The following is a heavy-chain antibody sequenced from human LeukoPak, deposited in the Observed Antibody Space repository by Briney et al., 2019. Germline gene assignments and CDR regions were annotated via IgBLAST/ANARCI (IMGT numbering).Heavy chain of an antibody. CDR1: GYTFSTYD. V-gene: IGHV1-8*03. Sequence: ASVKVSCKTSGYTFSTYDINWVRQAAGQGLEWMRRMNPNSGNTGFAQKFQGRATITRDTSITTAYLELSSLRSEDTAVYYCARAIRYQLLSDYWGQGTLVTVSS. CDR3: ARAIRYQLLSDY. D-gene: IGHD2-2*01. CDR2: MNPNSGNT. J-gene: IGHJ4*02.